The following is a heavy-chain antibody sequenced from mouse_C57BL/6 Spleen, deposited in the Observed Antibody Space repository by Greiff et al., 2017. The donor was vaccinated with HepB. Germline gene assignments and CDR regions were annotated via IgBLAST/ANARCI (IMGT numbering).Heavy chain of an antibody. CDR1: GYAFSSYW. J-gene: IGHJ1*03. Sequence: VQLQESGAELVKPGASVKISCKASGYAFSSYWMNWVKQRPGKGLEWIGQIYPGDGDTNYNGKFKGKATLTADKSSSTAYMQLSSLTSEDSAVYFCAKGLYYGSSHWYFDVWGTGTTVTVSS. CDR3: AKGLYYGSSHWYFDV. V-gene: IGHV1-80*01. D-gene: IGHD1-1*01. CDR2: IYPGDGDT.